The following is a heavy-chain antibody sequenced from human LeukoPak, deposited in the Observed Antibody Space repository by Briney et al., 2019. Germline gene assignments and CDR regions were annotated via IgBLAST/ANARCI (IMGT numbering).Heavy chain of an antibody. V-gene: IGHV4-39*07. J-gene: IGHJ5*02. Sequence: PSETLSLTCTVSSGSIGTYYWSWIRQPPGKGLEWIGTIYYSGTTYYNPSLKSRVTISVDTSKNQFSLRLSSVTAADTAVYYCAREVDAAAAYNWFDPWGQGTLVTVSS. CDR2: IYYSGTT. D-gene: IGHD2-2*01. CDR1: SGSIGTYY. CDR3: AREVDAAAAYNWFDP.